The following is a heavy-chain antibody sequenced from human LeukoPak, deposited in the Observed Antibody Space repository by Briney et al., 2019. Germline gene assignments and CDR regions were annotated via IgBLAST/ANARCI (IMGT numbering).Heavy chain of an antibody. V-gene: IGHV4-59*01. Sequence: KPSETLSLTCSVSGVPISTCYWSWLRQSPGKGLEWIAYVYYNGDIMYNPSLKSRVTISLDTSKSQVSLSVTSVTAADTAVYFCATTWYYDSRGYLFEDWGHGTLVTVSS. D-gene: IGHD3-22*01. CDR2: VYYNGDI. CDR3: ATTWYYDSRGYLFED. J-gene: IGHJ4*01. CDR1: GVPISTCY.